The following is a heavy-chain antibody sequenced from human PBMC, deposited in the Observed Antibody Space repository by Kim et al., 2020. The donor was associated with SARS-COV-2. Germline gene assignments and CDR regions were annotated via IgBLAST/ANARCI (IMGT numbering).Heavy chain of an antibody. CDR2: ISSSSSYI. Sequence: GGSLRLSCAASGFTFSSYSMNWVRQSPGKGLEWVSSISSSSSYIYYADSVKGRFTISRDNAKNSLYLQMNSLRAEDTAVYYCARIYGSGSSFDLWGRGTLVTVSS. CDR3: ARIYGSGSSFDL. J-gene: IGHJ2*01. D-gene: IGHD3-10*01. V-gene: IGHV3-21*01. CDR1: GFTFSSYS.